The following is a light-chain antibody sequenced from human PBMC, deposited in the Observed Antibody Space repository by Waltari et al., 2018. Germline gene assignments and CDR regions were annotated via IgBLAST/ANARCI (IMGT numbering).Light chain of an antibody. CDR3: QTRDSTYVV. CDR2: QDV. Sequence: SYELTQPPSVSVSPGQTANISCSGNKLGDKYVCWYHQKPGQSPVLVIYQDVKRPSGIPERFSGSNSGNTATLTISGTQAMDEADYYCQTRDSTYVVFGGGTTLTVL. CDR1: KLGDKY. J-gene: IGLJ2*01. V-gene: IGLV3-1*01.